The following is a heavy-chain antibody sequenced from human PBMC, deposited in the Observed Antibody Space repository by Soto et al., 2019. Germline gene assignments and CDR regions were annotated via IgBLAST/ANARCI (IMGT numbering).Heavy chain of an antibody. CDR3: ARVTSFGGDLDY. D-gene: IGHD3-16*01. CDR1: GFTCSNYG. V-gene: IGHV3-33*01. Sequence: QVQLVESGGGVVQPGRSLRLSCAASGFTCSNYGMHWVRQAPGKGLEWVAVIYYDGNNKYYADSVKGRFTISRDNSKNTLYLQLNSLGAEDTAVYYCARVTSFGGDLDYWGQGTLVTVSS. J-gene: IGHJ4*02. CDR2: IYYDGNNK.